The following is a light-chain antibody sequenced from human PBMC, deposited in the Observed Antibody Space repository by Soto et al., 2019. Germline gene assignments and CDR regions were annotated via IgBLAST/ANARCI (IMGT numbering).Light chain of an antibody. V-gene: IGLV2-14*03. Sequence: QSVLTQPASVSGSPGQSITISCTGTSSDVGGYNYVSWYQQHPGEVPKVIIFNVNNRPSGVSDRFSGSRSGNTASLTISGLQAEDEADYYCSSFTRSTTYVFGTGTRSPS. J-gene: IGLJ1*01. CDR1: SSDVGGYNY. CDR3: SSFTRSTTYV. CDR2: NVN.